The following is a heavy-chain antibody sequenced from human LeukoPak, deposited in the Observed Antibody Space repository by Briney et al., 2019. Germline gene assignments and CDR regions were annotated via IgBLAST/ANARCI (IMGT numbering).Heavy chain of an antibody. J-gene: IGHJ4*02. CDR3: ATSTVLGATIGY. V-gene: IGHV1-18*01. D-gene: IGHD1-26*01. CDR2: ISAYNGNT. CDR1: GYTFTSYG. Sequence: GASVKVSCKASGYTFTSYGISWVRQAPGQGLEWMGWISAYNGNTNYAQKLQGRVTMTTDTSTSTAYTEPRSLRSDDTAVYYCATSTVLGATIGYWGQGTLVTVSS.